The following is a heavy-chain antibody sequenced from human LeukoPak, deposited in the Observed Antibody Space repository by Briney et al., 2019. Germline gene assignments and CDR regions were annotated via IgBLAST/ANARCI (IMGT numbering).Heavy chain of an antibody. D-gene: IGHD3-22*01. CDR1: GYTFTGYY. CDR2: ISGYNART. Sequence: ASVKVSCKASGYTFTGYYMHWVRQAPGQGLEWMGWISGYNARTNYAQKVKGRVTMTTDTSTSTVYMELRNLRPDDTAKYYCARDYYESSGSTFDTFDIWGQGTMVIVSS. J-gene: IGHJ3*02. CDR3: ARDYYESSGSTFDTFDI. V-gene: IGHV1-18*04.